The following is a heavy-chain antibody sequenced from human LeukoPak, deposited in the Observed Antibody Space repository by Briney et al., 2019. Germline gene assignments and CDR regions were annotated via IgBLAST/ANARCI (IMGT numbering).Heavy chain of an antibody. CDR1: GYTFSSYG. CDR2: IIPIFGTA. J-gene: IGHJ4*02. D-gene: IGHD5/OR15-5a*01. Sequence: ASVKVSCKASGYTFSSYGISWVRQAPGQGLEWMGGIIPIFGTANYAQKFQGRVTITTDESTSTAYMELSSLRSEDTAVYYCRLSTIREVYFDYWGQGTLVTVSS. V-gene: IGHV1-69*05. CDR3: RLSTIREVYFDY.